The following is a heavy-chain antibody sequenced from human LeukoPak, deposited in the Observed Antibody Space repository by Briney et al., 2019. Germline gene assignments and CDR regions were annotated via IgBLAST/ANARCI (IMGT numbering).Heavy chain of an antibody. CDR1: GGTFNSYA. V-gene: IGHV1-69*06. D-gene: IGHD6-13*01. Sequence: SVKVSCKASGGTFNSYAISWVRQAPGQGLEWMGGTIPIFGTANYAQKFQGRVTITADKSTSTAYMELSSLRSEDTAVYYCARDGSSWNRYYYYMDVWGKGTTVTVSS. J-gene: IGHJ6*03. CDR3: ARDGSSWNRYYYYMDV. CDR2: TIPIFGTA.